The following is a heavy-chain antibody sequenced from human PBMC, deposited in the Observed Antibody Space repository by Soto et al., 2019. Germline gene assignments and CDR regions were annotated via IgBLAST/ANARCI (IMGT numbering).Heavy chain of an antibody. V-gene: IGHV1-18*01. Sequence: QVQLVQSGAEVKKPGASVKVSCKASGYTFTSYGISWVRQAPGQGLEWMGWISAYNGNTNYAQKLQGRVTMTTDTSRSTAYVEVRSLRSGDTGVYYCARGLVGATNGVYWGQGTLVTVSS. CDR2: ISAYNGNT. D-gene: IGHD1-26*01. CDR1: GYTFTSYG. CDR3: ARGLVGATNGVY. J-gene: IGHJ4*02.